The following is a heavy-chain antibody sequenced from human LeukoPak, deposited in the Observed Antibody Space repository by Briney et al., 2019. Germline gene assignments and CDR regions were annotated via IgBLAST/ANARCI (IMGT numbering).Heavy chain of an antibody. D-gene: IGHD2-15*01. V-gene: IGHV5-51*01. CDR3: ARRCSGGSCYSGWYFDL. J-gene: IGHJ2*01. CDR2: IYPGDSDT. CDR1: GYSFTSYW. Sequence: GESLKISCKGSGYSFTSYWIGWVRQMPGKGLEWMGIIYPGDSDTRYSPSFQGQVTISADKSISTAYLQWSSLKASDTAMYYCARRCSGGSCYSGWYFDLWGRGTLVTVSS.